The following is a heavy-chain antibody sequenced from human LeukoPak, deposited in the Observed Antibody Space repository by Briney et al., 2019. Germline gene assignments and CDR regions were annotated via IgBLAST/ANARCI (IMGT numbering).Heavy chain of an antibody. D-gene: IGHD4-17*01. CDR1: GFTFSNAW. J-gene: IGHJ4*02. CDR2: IKSKTDGGTT. CDR3: TTLLGYGDYAHTLTFDY. V-gene: IGHV3-15*01. Sequence: GGSLRLSCAASGFTFSNAWMSWVRQAPGKGLEWVGRIKSKTDGGTTDYAAPVKGRFTISRDDSKNTLYLQMNSLKTEDTAVYYCTTLLGYGDYAHTLTFDYWGRGTLVTVSS.